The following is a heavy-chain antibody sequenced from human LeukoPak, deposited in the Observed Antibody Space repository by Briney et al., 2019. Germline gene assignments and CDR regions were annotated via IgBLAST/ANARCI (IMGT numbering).Heavy chain of an antibody. J-gene: IGHJ5*02. V-gene: IGHV4-31*03. CDR2: IYYNGST. CDR1: GDSIINDGYY. Sequence: SQTLSLTCIVSGDSIINDGYYWSWIRQHPGKGLEWIGYIYYNGSTCYNPSLKSRVTISVDTSKNQFSLKLSSATAADTAIYYCAREDGGNWGSWFDPWGQGTLVTVSS. CDR3: AREDGGNWGSWFDP. D-gene: IGHD4-23*01.